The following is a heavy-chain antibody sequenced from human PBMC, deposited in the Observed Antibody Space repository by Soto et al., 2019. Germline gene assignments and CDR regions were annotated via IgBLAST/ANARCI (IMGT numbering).Heavy chain of an antibody. J-gene: IGHJ6*02. V-gene: IGHV2-70*01. D-gene: IGHD3-16*01. Sequence: SGPTLVNPTQTLTLTCTFSGFSLSTSGMCVSWIRQPPGKALEWLALIDWDDDKYYSTSLKTRLTISKDTSKNQVVLTMTNMDLVDTATYYCARISLRSPNYYYYGMDVWGQGTTVTVS. CDR3: ARISLRSPNYYYYGMDV. CDR2: IDWDDDK. CDR1: GFSLSTSGMC.